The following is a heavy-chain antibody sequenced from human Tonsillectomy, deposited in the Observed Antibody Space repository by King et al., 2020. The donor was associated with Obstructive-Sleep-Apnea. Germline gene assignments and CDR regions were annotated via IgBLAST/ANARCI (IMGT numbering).Heavy chain of an antibody. CDR2: IYYSGST. Sequence: QLQESGPGLVKPSETLSLTCTVSGGSISSYYWSWIRQPPGKGLEWIGYIYYSGSTNYNPSLKSRVTISVDTSKNQFSLKLSSVTAADTAVYYCARPGDSYGDAFDIWGQGTMVTVYS. CDR1: GGSISSYY. V-gene: IGHV4-59*08. CDR3: ARPGDSYGDAFDI. D-gene: IGHD5-18*01. J-gene: IGHJ3*02.